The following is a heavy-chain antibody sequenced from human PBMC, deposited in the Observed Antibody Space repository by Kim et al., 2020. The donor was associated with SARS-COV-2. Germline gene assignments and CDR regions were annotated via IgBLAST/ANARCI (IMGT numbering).Heavy chain of an antibody. CDR3: WKMYSSSWYDAFDI. D-gene: IGHD6-13*01. CDR1: GFTFSSYA. CDR2: ISYDGSNK. J-gene: IGHJ3*02. V-gene: IGHV3-30*04. Sequence: GGSLRLSCAASGFTFSSYAMHWVRQAPGKGLEWVAVISYDGSNKYYADSVKGRFTISRDNSKNTLYLQMNSLRAEDTAVYYCWKMYSSSWYDAFDIWGQGTMVTVSS.